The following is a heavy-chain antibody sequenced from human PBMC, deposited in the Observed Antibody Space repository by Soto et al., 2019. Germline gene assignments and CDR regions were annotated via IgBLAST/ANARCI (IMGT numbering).Heavy chain of an antibody. D-gene: IGHD6-13*01. J-gene: IGHJ6*02. CDR1: GGSFSGYH. CDR2: INHSGST. Sequence: SDTLSLTCAVYGGSFSGYHWSWIRQPPGKGLEWIGEINHSGSTNYNPSLKSRVTISVDTSKNQFSLKLSSVTAADTAVYYCRQQQLVLSRGYYYYGMDVWGQGTTVT. V-gene: IGHV4-34*01. CDR3: RQQQLVLSRGYYYYGMDV.